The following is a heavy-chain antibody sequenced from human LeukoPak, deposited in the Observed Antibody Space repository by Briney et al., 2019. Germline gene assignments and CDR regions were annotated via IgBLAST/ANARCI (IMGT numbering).Heavy chain of an antibody. Sequence: GASVKVSCKASGYTFTSYYMHWVRRAPGQGLEWMGIINPSGGSTTLAQKFQGRVTVTRDTSTSTVYMELSSLRSEDTAVYYCARDGDRQSQQWLASPSVYWGQGALVTVSS. CDR2: INPSGGST. CDR3: ARDGDRQSQQWLASPSVY. CDR1: GYTFTSYY. J-gene: IGHJ4*02. D-gene: IGHD6-19*01. V-gene: IGHV1-46*01.